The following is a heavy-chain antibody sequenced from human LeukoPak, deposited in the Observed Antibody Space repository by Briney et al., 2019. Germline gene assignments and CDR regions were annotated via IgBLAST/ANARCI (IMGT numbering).Heavy chain of an antibody. CDR1: GFTFTNYA. CDR3: AKDGVVTTAKYYFDY. V-gene: IGHV3-30*18. CDR2: ISYDGSNK. D-gene: IGHD2-21*02. Sequence: GGSLRLSCAASGFTFTNYAMSWVRQAPGKGLEWVAVISYDGSNKYYADSVKGRFTISRDNSKNTLYMQMNSLRGEDTAVYYCAKDGVVTTAKYYFDYWGQGTLVTVSS. J-gene: IGHJ4*02.